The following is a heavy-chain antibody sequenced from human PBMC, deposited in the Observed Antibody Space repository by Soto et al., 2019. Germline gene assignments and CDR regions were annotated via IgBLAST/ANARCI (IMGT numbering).Heavy chain of an antibody. CDR3: ARGYSGYDLTRVGFDY. J-gene: IGHJ4*02. CDR2: MNPNSGNT. D-gene: IGHD5-12*01. V-gene: IGHV1-8*01. Sequence: QVQLVQSGAEVKKPGASVKVSCKASGYTFTSYDINWVRQATGQGLEWMGWMNPNSGNTGYAQKFQGRVTMTRNTSISTAYMELSSLRSEDTAVYYCARGYSGYDLTRVGFDYWGQGTLVTVSS. CDR1: GYTFTSYD.